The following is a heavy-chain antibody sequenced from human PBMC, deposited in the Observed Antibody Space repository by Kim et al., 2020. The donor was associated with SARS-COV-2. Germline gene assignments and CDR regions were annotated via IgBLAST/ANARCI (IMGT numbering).Heavy chain of an antibody. J-gene: IGHJ4*02. CDR3: ARQPQELPFDY. CDR2: T. D-gene: IGHD1-26*01. Sequence: TRYSPSFQGQVTFSADKSISTAYLQWSSLKASDTAMYYCARQPQELPFDYWGQGTLVTVSS. V-gene: IGHV5-51*01.